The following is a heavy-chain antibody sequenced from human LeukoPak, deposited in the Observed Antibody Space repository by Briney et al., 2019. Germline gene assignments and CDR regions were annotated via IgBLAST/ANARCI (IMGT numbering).Heavy chain of an antibody. Sequence: SETLSLTCTVSGGSISSSSYYWGWIRQPPGKGLEWIGSIYYSGSTYYNPSLKSRVTISVDTSKNQFSLKLSSVTAADTAVYYCARDPRRQFNYYMDVWGKGTTVTVSS. CDR1: GGSISSSSYY. J-gene: IGHJ6*03. D-gene: IGHD5-24*01. CDR2: IYYSGST. V-gene: IGHV4-39*07. CDR3: ARDPRRQFNYYMDV.